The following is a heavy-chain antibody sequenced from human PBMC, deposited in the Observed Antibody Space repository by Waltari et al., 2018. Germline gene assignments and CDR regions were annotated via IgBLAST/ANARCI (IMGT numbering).Heavy chain of an antibody. CDR3: ARDWYCTNGGCQGGYYYYYGMDV. CDR2: IYTSGST. D-gene: IGHD2-8*01. J-gene: IGHJ6*02. V-gene: IGHV4-59*10. CDR1: GGVLSGYY. Sequence: QVQLQQWGAGLLKPSETLSLTCGVSGGVLSGYYWSWIRQSPGKGLEWIGRIYTSGSTNYNPSLKSRVTMSVDTSKNQFSLKLSSVTAADTAVYYCARDWYCTNGGCQGGYYYYYGMDVWSQGTTVTVSS.